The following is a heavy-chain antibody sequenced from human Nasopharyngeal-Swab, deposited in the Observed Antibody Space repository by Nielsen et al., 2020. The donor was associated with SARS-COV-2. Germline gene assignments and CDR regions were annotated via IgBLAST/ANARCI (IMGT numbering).Heavy chain of an antibody. D-gene: IGHD3-22*01. Sequence: WIRQPPGKALEWLALIYWDDDKRYSPSLKSRLTITKDTSKNQVVLTMTNMDPVDTATYYCARAYYYDSSGCHFDYWGQGTLATVSS. CDR2: IYWDDDK. CDR3: ARAYYYDSSGCHFDY. J-gene: IGHJ4*02. V-gene: IGHV2-5*02.